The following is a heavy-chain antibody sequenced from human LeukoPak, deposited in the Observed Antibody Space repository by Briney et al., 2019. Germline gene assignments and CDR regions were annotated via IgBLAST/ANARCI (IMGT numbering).Heavy chain of an antibody. CDR2: ISAYNGNT. V-gene: IGHV1-18*01. J-gene: IGHJ4*02. CDR3: ARAPRLLWFGELPPNFDY. CDR1: GYTFTSYG. D-gene: IGHD3-10*01. Sequence: ASVKVSCKASGYTFTSYGISWVRQAPGQGLEWMGWISAYNGNTNYAQKLQGRVNMTTDTYTSTAYMELRSLRSDDTAVYYCARAPRLLWFGELPPNFDYWGQGTLVTVSS.